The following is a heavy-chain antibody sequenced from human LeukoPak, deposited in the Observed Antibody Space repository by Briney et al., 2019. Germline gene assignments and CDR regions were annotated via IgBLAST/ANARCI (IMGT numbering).Heavy chain of an antibody. CDR2: MWVWNDGSNE. J-gene: IGHJ6*02. D-gene: IGHD3-16*01. Sequence: PGGSLRLSCTASGFMFSNYGMHWVRQAPGKGLEWVAVMWVWNDGSNEYYADSVKGRFTIARDNSKNTLYLQMVSLRAEDTADYYCARDRFPHDDAHYGMDVWGQGTTVTVSS. CDR1: GFMFSNYG. CDR3: ARDRFPHDDAHYGMDV. V-gene: IGHV3-33*01.